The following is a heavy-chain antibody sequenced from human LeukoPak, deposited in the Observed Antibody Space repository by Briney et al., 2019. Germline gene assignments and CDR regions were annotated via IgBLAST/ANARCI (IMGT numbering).Heavy chain of an antibody. Sequence: GGSLRLSCAASGFTFANYVTHWVRQAPGKGLEWVAVTSPDEGLKFYGDSVKGRFTISRDNSKNTLYLQMNSLRAEDTAVYYCAKDALYYYDSSGYLRHWGQGTLVTVSS. CDR1: GFTFANYV. D-gene: IGHD3-22*01. J-gene: IGHJ4*02. CDR3: AKDALYYYDSSGYLRH. V-gene: IGHV3-30*04. CDR2: TSPDEGLK.